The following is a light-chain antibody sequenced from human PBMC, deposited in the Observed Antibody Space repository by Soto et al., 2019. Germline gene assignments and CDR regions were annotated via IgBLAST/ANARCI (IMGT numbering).Light chain of an antibody. CDR3: QQYGSSPPYT. CDR2: AAS. V-gene: IGKV3-20*01. CDR1: QSVSSSY. J-gene: IGKJ2*01. Sequence: EIGLTQSPGTLSLSPGERATLSCRASQSVSSSYLAWYQQKPGQAPRLLIYAASSRATGIPDRFSGSGSGTDFTLTISRLEPEDFAVYYCQQYGSSPPYTFGQGTKLEIK.